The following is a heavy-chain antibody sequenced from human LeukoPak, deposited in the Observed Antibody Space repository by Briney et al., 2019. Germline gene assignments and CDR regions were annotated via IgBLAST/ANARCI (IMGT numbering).Heavy chain of an antibody. V-gene: IGHV3-21*01. D-gene: IGHD3-10*01. CDR3: ARDQNYFGSGTSAIDY. J-gene: IGHJ4*02. CDR1: GFTFSSYS. Sequence: GGSLRLSCAASGFTFSSYSMNWVRQAPGKGLEWVSFISSSSSYIYYADSVKGRFTISRDNAKNSLYLQMNSLRAEDTAVYYCARDQNYFGSGTSAIDYWGQGTLVTVSS. CDR2: ISSSSSYI.